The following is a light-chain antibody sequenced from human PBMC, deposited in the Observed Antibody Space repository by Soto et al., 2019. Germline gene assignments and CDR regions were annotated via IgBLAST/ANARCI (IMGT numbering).Light chain of an antibody. J-gene: IGLJ1*01. Sequence: SALTQPPSASGSPGQSVTISCAGTSSDVGGYNYVSWYQQYPGKVPKLMIYEVSERPSGVPDRFSGSKSGNTAFLTVSGLQAEDEADYDCLSYADTAYVFGTGTKLTVL. CDR3: LSYADTAYV. CDR2: EVS. V-gene: IGLV2-8*01. CDR1: SSDVGGYNY.